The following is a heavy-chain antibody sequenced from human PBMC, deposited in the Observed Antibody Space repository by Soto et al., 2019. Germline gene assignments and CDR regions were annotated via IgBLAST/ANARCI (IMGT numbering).Heavy chain of an antibody. CDR2: LGAADDP. V-gene: IGHV3-13*05. Sequence: GGSLRLSCAASGFTLSAYDMHWVSHAEGKGLEWVSALGAADDPYYLVSVKGRFTISRENAQKSLYPQMNNLRAGDTAGYYCARVYSGRTQSRADYYYAMDVWGQGTTVTVSS. D-gene: IGHD2-15*01. J-gene: IGHJ6*02. CDR1: GFTLSAYD. CDR3: ARVYSGRTQSRADYYYAMDV.